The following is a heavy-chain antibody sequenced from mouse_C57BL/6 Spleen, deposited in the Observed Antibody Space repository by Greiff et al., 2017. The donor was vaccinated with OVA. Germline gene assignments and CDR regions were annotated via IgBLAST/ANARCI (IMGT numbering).Heavy chain of an antibody. J-gene: IGHJ4*01. CDR3: ARWRRGYAMDY. CDR1: GYTFTSYW. CDR2: INPSNGGT. Sequence: QVHVKQPGTELVKPGASVKLSCKASGYTFTSYWMHWVKQRPGQGLEWIGNINPSNGGTTYNEKFKSKATLTVDKSSSTAYMQLSSLTSEDSAVEYCARWRRGYAMDYWGQGTSVTVSS. V-gene: IGHV1-53*01.